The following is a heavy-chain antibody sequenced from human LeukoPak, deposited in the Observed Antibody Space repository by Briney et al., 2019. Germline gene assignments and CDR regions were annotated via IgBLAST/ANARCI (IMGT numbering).Heavy chain of an antibody. CDR1: GGTFSSYA. CDR3: ARPKEWSEGGIAVAGPFDY. J-gene: IGHJ4*02. CDR2: IIPILGIA. D-gene: IGHD6-19*01. Sequence: SVKVPCKASGGTFSSYAISWVRQAPGQGLEWMGRIIPILGIANYAQKFQGRVTITADKSTSTAYMELSSLRSEDTAVYYCARPKEWSEGGIAVAGPFDYWGQGTLVTVSS. V-gene: IGHV1-69*04.